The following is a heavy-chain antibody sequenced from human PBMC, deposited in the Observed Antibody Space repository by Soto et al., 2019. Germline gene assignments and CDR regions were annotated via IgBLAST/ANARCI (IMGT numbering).Heavy chain of an antibody. D-gene: IGHD6-13*01. CDR2: VYTTGNT. CDR3: ARGGGSPYHNHEFDF. V-gene: IGHV4-39*07. CDR1: GGSIRSSSY. Sequence: SLTLPLTCTVSGGSIRSSSYWGRIRQHPGKGLEWIGTVYTTGNTYFNPSLNSRVTISLDTSKNQFSLTLNSVTAADTAVYYCARGGGSPYHNHEFDFWGQGTLVTVSS. J-gene: IGHJ4*02.